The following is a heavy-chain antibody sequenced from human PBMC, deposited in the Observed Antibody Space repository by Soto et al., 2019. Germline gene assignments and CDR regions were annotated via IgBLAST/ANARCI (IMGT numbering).Heavy chain of an antibody. V-gene: IGHV4-31*03. CDR2: IYYSGST. CDR1: GGSISSGGYY. D-gene: IGHD5-12*01. J-gene: IGHJ6*02. Sequence: QVQLQESGPGLVKPSQTLSLTCTVSGGSISSGGYYWSWIRQHPGKGLEWIGYIYYSGSTYYNPSHKSRVTISVDTSKNQSSLKLSSVAAAVTAVYYCAASCVACGGFNYYGMDVWGQGTTVTVSS. CDR3: AASCVACGGFNYYGMDV.